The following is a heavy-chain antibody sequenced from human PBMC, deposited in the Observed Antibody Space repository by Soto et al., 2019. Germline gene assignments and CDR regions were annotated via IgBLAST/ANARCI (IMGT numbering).Heavy chain of an antibody. Sequence: GGSLRLSCAASGFTVSSNYMSWVRQAPGKGLEWVSVIYSGGSTYYADSVKGRFTISRDNSKNTLYLQMNSLRAEDTAVYYCARVWGRSGSAEGFYYYYGMDVWGQGTTVTVSS. V-gene: IGHV3-53*01. CDR2: IYSGGST. CDR3: ARVWGRSGSAEGFYYYYGMDV. D-gene: IGHD1-26*01. CDR1: GFTVSSNY. J-gene: IGHJ6*02.